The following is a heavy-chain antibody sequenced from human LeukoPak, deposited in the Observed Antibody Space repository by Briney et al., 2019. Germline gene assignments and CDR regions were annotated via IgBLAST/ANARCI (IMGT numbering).Heavy chain of an antibody. CDR2: INNSGST. CDR3: ARYHYLKGFDY. J-gene: IGHJ4*02. CDR1: GGSSTGYY. V-gene: IGHV4-34*01. D-gene: IGHD2-2*01. Sequence: SETLSLTCAVYGGSSTGYYWSWIRPPPGKGLGWIGEINNSGSTNYNTSPKRRVTISVDTSKNQFSLKLSSVTAADTAVYYCARYHYLKGFDYWGQGTLVTVSS.